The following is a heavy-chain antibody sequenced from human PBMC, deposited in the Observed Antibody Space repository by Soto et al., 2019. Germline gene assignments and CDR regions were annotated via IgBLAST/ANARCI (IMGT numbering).Heavy chain of an antibody. D-gene: IGHD3-16*01. Sequence: EVQLLESGGGLVQPGGSLRLSCAASGFTFSSFAMTWVRQAPGKGLEWVSTISGNGGYTYYSDSVRGRFTIYRDNSRKTLYLQMDSLRVDDTAVFYCAEGKANTVWGVDTLFDYWGQGTLVTVAA. CDR1: GFTFSSFA. J-gene: IGHJ4*02. CDR2: ISGNGGYT. CDR3: AEGKANTVWGVDTLFDY. V-gene: IGHV3-23*01.